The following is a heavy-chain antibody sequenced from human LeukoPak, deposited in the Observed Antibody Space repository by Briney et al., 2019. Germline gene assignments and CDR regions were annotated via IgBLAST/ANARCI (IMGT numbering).Heavy chain of an antibody. CDR2: ISYDGSNK. V-gene: IGHV3-30*18. J-gene: IGHJ3*02. D-gene: IGHD3-10*01. CDR3: ANRAQLLWFGEGGAFDI. Sequence: PGGSLRLSCAASGFTFSGYGMHWVRQTPGKGLEWVAVISYDGSNKYYADSVKGRFTISRDNYKNTLYLQMNSLRAEDTAVYYCANRAQLLWFGEGGAFDIWGQGTMVTVSS. CDR1: GFTFSGYG.